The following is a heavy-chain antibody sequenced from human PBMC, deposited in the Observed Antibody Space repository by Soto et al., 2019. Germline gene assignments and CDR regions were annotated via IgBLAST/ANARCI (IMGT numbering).Heavy chain of an antibody. CDR1: GGSFSGYY. D-gene: IGHD6-19*01. V-gene: IGHV4-34*01. CDR2: INHSGST. CDR3: ARSGYSSGRGYYYYYYGMDV. Sequence: QVQLQQWGAGLLKPSETLSLTCAVYGGSFSGYYWSWIRQPPGKGLEWIGEINHSGSTNYNPSLKSRVTISVDTSKNQFSLKLSSVTAADTAVYYCARSGYSSGRGYYYYYYGMDVWGQGTTVTVSS. J-gene: IGHJ6*02.